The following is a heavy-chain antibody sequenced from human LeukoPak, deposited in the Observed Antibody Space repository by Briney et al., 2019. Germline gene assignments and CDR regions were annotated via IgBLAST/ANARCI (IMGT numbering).Heavy chain of an antibody. D-gene: IGHD3-10*01. Sequence: ASVKVSCKASGYTFTSYDINWVRQATGQGLEWMGWMNPNSGNTGYAQKFQGRVTMTRNTSISTAYMELSSLRPEDTAVYYCAGYYGSGGWGAFDIWGQETMVTVSS. CDR2: MNPNSGNT. CDR3: AGYYGSGGWGAFDI. V-gene: IGHV1-8*01. CDR1: GYTFTSYD. J-gene: IGHJ3*02.